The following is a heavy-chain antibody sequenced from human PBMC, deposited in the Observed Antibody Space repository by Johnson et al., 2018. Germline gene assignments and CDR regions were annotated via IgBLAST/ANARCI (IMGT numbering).Heavy chain of an antibody. V-gene: IGHV3-9*01. J-gene: IGHJ3*02. CDR3: EKDTYGSRTGALDI. Sequence: VQLVESGGGLVQXGRSLRLSCAASGFTFDDYAMHWVRQAPGKGLEWVSGNSWNSGSIGYEDSVKGRCPISRDNAKNSLYLQMNSLRAEDTALYYCEKDTYGSRTGALDIWGQGTMVTVSS. D-gene: IGHD3-10*01. CDR2: NSWNSGSI. CDR1: GFTFDDYA.